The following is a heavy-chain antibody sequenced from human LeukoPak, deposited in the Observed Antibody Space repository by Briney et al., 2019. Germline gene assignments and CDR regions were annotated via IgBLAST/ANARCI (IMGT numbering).Heavy chain of an antibody. CDR2: INPSGGST. CDR3: ARAGFDYGDYGGWFDP. Sequence: GASVKVSCKASGYTFTSYYMHWVRQAPGQGLEWMGIINPSGGSTSYAQKFQGRVTMTRDTSTSTVYMELSSLRSEDTAAYYCARAGFDYGDYGGWFDPWGQGTLVTVSS. J-gene: IGHJ5*02. CDR1: GYTFTSYY. V-gene: IGHV1-46*01. D-gene: IGHD4-17*01.